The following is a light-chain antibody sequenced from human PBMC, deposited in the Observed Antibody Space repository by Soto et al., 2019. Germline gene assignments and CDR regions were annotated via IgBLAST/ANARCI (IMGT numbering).Light chain of an antibody. V-gene: IGLV2-8*01. Sequence: QSALTQPPSAFGSPGQSVTISCTGTSSDVGGYNYVSWYQQHPGKAPKLMIYEVSKRPSGVPDRFSGSKSGNTASLTVSGLQAEDEADYYCTSYAGDTSLGVLGGGTKLTLL. CDR1: SSDVGGYNY. CDR3: TSYAGDTSLGV. CDR2: EVS. J-gene: IGLJ3*02.